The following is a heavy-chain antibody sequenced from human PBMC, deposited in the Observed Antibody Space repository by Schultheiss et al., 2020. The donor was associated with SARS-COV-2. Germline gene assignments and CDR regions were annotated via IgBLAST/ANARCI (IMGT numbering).Heavy chain of an antibody. CDR3: VKGLALFDY. V-gene: IGHV3-23*01. Sequence: GESLKISCAASGFTFSSYAMSWVRQAPGKGLEWVSAISSSGGSTYYADSVKGRFIISRDNSKNTLSLQMNSLRRDDTAVYFCVKGLALFDYWGQGTLVTVSS. CDR2: ISSSGGST. J-gene: IGHJ4*02. CDR1: GFTFSSYA.